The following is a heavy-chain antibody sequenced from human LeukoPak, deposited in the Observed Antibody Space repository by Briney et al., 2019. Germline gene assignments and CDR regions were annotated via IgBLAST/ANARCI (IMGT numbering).Heavy chain of an antibody. J-gene: IGHJ4*02. D-gene: IGHD2-15*01. CDR2: IYYSGST. CDR1: GGSISSSSYY. V-gene: IGHV4-39*01. CDR3: ASIESYCSGGSCYPLFDY. Sequence: ASETLSLTCTVSGGSISSSSYYWGWIRQPPGKGLEWIGSIYYSGSTYYNPSLKSRVTISVDTSKNQFSLKLSSVTAADTAVYYCASIESYCSGGSCYPLFDYWGQGTLVTVSS.